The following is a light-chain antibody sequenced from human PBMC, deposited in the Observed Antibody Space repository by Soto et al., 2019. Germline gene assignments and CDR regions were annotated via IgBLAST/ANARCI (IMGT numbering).Light chain of an antibody. CDR1: QSLTNNY. V-gene: IGKV3-20*01. Sequence: EIVLTQSPGTLSLSPGERATLSCRASQSLTNNYFAWYQQKPGRALRLLIDGASTRATGIPDRFSGSGSGTDFTLTISRLEHDDVAVYYCQQYEAVVTFGQGTKVEI. CDR3: QQYEAVVT. J-gene: IGKJ1*01. CDR2: GAS.